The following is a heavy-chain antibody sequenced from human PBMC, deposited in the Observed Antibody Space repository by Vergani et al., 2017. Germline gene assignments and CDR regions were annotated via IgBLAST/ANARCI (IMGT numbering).Heavy chain of an antibody. CDR3: TTALTGIYTHDYRSGDDFEY. D-gene: IGHD1-14*01. CDR1: GFTFSSYA. J-gene: IGHJ4*02. Sequence: QVQLVESGGGVVQPGRSLRLSCAASGFTFSSYAMHWVRQAPGKGLEWVAVISYDGSNKYYADSVKGRFTISRDNSKNTLYLQMNSLRAEDTAVYYCTTALTGIYTHDYRSGDDFEYWGQGTLVTVSS. CDR2: ISYDGSNK. V-gene: IGHV3-30-3*01.